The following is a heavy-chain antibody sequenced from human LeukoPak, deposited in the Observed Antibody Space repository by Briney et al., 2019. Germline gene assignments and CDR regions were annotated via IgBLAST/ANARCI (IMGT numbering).Heavy chain of an antibody. Sequence: SETLSLTCTVSGGSISSSSYYWGWIRQPPGKGLEWIGSIYYSGSTYYNPSLKSRVTISVDTSKNQFSLKLSSVTAADTAVYYCARIAAYYYGSGSYPPGPWGQGTLVTVSS. J-gene: IGHJ5*02. CDR1: GGSISSSSYY. CDR3: ARIAAYYYGSGSYPPGP. D-gene: IGHD3-10*01. V-gene: IGHV4-39*07. CDR2: IYYSGST.